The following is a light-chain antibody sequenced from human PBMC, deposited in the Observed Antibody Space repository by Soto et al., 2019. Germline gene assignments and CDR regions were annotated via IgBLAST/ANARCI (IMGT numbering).Light chain of an antibody. Sequence: EIVLTQSPATLSLSPGERATLSCRASQSVSSYLAWYQQKPGQAPRLLIYAASTRAAGVPARFSGSGSGTDFTLTISSLQSEDSAIYYCQHYNNWPLTFGQGTKVDIK. J-gene: IGKJ1*01. CDR1: QSVSSY. CDR2: AAS. V-gene: IGKV3-15*01. CDR3: QHYNNWPLT.